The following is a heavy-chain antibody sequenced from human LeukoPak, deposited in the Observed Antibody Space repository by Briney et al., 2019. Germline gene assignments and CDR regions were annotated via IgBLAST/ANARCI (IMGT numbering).Heavy chain of an antibody. J-gene: IGHJ3*02. V-gene: IGHV1-2*02. CDR2: INPNSDGS. CDR3: ARKRGVGVDTNAFDM. Sequence: ASVKVSCKASGFTFTGYYIHWVRQAPGQGLEWMGWINPNSDGSIYAQKFQGRVTMTRDTSISTAYMELSRLRSDDTAVYYCARKRGVGVDTNAFDMWGQGTMVTVSS. CDR1: GFTFTGYY. D-gene: IGHD3-3*01.